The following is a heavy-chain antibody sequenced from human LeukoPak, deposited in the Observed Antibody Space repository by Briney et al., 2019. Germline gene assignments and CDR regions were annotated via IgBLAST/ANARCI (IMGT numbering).Heavy chain of an antibody. CDR3: ARDEAADGTNALDV. CDR1: GFTFTVYY. V-gene: IGHV1-2*02. CDR2: IYRKSRDT. J-gene: IGHJ3*01. D-gene: IGHD6-13*01. Sequence: ASVKVSCKASGFTFTVYYMRWGRQTPGQGGEWMGYIYRKSRDTNYEQNFQGRVIMTSDTSMSTVYMELTGLRSDDTAVDYCARDEAADGTNALDVWGQGTMVTVSS.